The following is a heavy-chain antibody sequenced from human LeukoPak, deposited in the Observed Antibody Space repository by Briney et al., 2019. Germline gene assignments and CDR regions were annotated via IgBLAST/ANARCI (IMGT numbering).Heavy chain of an antibody. CDR2: IIPIFGIA. Sequence: SVKVSCKASGGTFSSYAVSWVRQAPGQGLEWMGRIIPIFGIANYAQKFQGRVTITADKSTSTAYMELSSLRSEDTAVYYCARDSLMRYNWNYVAEFDYWGQGTLVTVSS. CDR3: ARDSLMRYNWNYVAEFDY. V-gene: IGHV1-69*04. CDR1: GGTFSSYA. D-gene: IGHD1-7*01. J-gene: IGHJ4*02.